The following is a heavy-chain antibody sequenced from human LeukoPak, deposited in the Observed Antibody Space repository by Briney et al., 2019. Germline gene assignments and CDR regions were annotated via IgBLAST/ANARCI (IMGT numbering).Heavy chain of an antibody. J-gene: IGHJ4*02. V-gene: IGHV1-46*01. Sequence: ASVKVSCKASGDSLFSSYMHCVRQAPGQGLEWMGIINPSGGSTRYAQKFQGRVTMTRDTSTSTVYMELSSLRSEDTAVYYCARVNDYWGQGTLVTVSS. CDR1: GDSLFSSY. CDR2: INPSGGST. CDR3: ARVNDY.